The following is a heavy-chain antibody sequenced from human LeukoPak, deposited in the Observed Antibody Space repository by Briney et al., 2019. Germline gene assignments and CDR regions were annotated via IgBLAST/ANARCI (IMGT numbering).Heavy chain of an antibody. D-gene: IGHD6-13*01. CDR3: ARGPAAAGFYYYYYGMDV. CDR1: GYTFTGYY. Sequence: ASVKVSCKASGYTFTGYYMHWVRQAPGQGLEWMGWTNPNSGGTNYAQKFQGRVTMTRDTSISTAYMELSRLRSDDTAVYYCARGPAAAGFYYYYYGMDVWGQGTTVTVSS. J-gene: IGHJ6*02. CDR2: TNPNSGGT. V-gene: IGHV1-2*02.